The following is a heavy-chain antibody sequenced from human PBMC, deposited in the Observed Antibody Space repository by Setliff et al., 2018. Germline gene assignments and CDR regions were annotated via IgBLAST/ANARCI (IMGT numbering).Heavy chain of an antibody. D-gene: IGHD6-6*01. V-gene: IGHV3-64*02. CDR3: ARGGRYSSSSLDY. CDR2: ISTDGGNT. Sequence: PEGSLRLSCEGPGFSFSSYGLHWVRQAPGKGLEYVSSISTDGGNTYYVDSVKGRFTISRDNSKNTVYVQMGSLRPEDTAVYYCARGGRYSSSSLDYWGQGTLVTVSS. CDR1: GFSFSSYG. J-gene: IGHJ4*02.